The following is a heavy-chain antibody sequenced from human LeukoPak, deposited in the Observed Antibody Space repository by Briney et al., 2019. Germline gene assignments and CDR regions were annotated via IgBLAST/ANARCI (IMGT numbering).Heavy chain of an antibody. Sequence: GGSLRLSCAASGFTFSSYSMNWVRQAPGKGLEWVSSISSSSSYIHYADSVKGRFTISRDNAKNSLYLQMNSLRAEDTAVYYCARSYTVYYDILTGYYTEWYFDYWGQGTLVTVSS. J-gene: IGHJ4*02. CDR3: ARSYTVYYDILTGYYTEWYFDY. V-gene: IGHV3-21*01. CDR2: ISSSSSYI. D-gene: IGHD3-9*01. CDR1: GFTFSSYS.